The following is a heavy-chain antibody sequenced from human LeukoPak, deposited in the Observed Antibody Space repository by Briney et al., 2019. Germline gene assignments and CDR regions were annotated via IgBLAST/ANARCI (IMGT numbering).Heavy chain of an antibody. V-gene: IGHV3-21*01. D-gene: IGHD6-19*01. J-gene: IGHJ4*02. CDR2: ISSSNSYI. CDR1: GFTFSSY. CDR3: ARDQGLLVVAGRFGY. Sequence: GGSLRLSCAASGFTFSSYMNWVRQAPGKGLEWVSSISSSNSYIYNADSVKGRFTISRDNAKNSLYLQMNSLRAEDTAVYYCARDQGLLVVAGRFGYWGQGTLVTVSS.